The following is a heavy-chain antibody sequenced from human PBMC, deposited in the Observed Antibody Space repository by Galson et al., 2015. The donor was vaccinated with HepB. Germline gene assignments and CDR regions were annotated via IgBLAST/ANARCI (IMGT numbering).Heavy chain of an antibody. CDR2: ISYDGSNK. Sequence: SLRLSCAASGFTFSSYAMHWVRQAPGKGLEWVAVISYDGSNKYYADSVKGRFTISRDNSKNTLYLQMNSLRAEDTAVYYCASRAGTSSDYWGQGTLVTVSS. CDR1: GFTFSSYA. D-gene: IGHD6-19*01. CDR3: ASRAGTSSDY. J-gene: IGHJ4*02. V-gene: IGHV3-30-3*01.